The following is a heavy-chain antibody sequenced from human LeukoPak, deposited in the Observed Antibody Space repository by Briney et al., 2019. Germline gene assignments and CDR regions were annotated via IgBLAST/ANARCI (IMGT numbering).Heavy chain of an antibody. J-gene: IGHJ4*02. V-gene: IGHV3-7*01. CDR1: GFTFSSFW. CDR2: IKQEGSEK. Sequence: GGSLRLSCAASGFTFSSFWMSWVRQAPGKGLEWVANIKQEGSEKYYVGSVKGRFTISRDDARNSLYLQMNSLRAEDTAVYFCARGFELDYWGQGTLVTVSS. CDR3: ARGFELDY.